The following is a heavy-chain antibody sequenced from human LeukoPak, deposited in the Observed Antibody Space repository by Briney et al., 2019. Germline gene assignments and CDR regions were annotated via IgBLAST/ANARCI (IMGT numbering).Heavy chain of an antibody. CDR2: FDPEDGET. CDR1: VYTLTELS. CDR3: ATAGHSTMIVVDDAFDI. Sequence: ASVKVSCKVSVYTLTELSMHWVRQAPGKGLEWMGGFDPEDGETIYAQKFQGRVTMTEDTSTDTAYMELSSLRSEDTAVYYCATAGHSTMIVVDDAFDIWGQGTMVTVSS. D-gene: IGHD3-22*01. V-gene: IGHV1-24*01. J-gene: IGHJ3*02.